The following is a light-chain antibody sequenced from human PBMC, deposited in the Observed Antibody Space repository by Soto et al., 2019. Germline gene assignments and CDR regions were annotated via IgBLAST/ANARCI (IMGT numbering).Light chain of an antibody. CDR3: QQHINWPPET. Sequence: EIVLTQSPATLSLSPGERATLSCRASQTVSSSLAWYQQKPGQAPRLLIYEVSNRATGIPARFSGSGSGADFTLTISSLEPGDFALYYCQQHINWPPETFGQGTKVEIK. CDR2: EVS. V-gene: IGKV3-11*01. J-gene: IGKJ1*01. CDR1: QTVSSS.